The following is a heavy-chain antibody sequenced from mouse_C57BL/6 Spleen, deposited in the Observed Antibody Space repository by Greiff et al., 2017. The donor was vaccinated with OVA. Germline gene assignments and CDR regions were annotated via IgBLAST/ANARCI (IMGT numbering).Heavy chain of an antibody. V-gene: IGHV3-6*01. Sequence: EVKLMESGPGLVKPSQSLSLTCSVTGYSITSGYYWNWIRQFPGNKLEWMGYISYDGSNNYNPSLKNRISITRDTSKNQFFLKLNSVTTEDTATYYCAREGDGYSWFAYWGQETLVTVSA. CDR1: GYSITSGYY. D-gene: IGHD2-3*01. J-gene: IGHJ3*01. CDR3: AREGDGYSWFAY. CDR2: ISYDGSN.